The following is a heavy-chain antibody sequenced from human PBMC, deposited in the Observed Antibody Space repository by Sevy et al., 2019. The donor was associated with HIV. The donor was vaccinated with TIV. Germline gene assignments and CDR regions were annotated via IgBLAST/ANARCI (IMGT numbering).Heavy chain of an antibody. V-gene: IGHV3-23*01. CDR3: AREGCTKPHDY. CDR1: GFTFSKYS. Sequence: GGSLRLSCAASGFTFSKYSMSWVRQPPGKGLEWVSTLSFGCGQINYADSVKGRFTISRDNSKSSVYLQMNNLRPEVTAVYYCAREGCTKPHDYWGQGILVTVSS. D-gene: IGHD2-8*01. CDR2: LSFGCGQI. J-gene: IGHJ4*02.